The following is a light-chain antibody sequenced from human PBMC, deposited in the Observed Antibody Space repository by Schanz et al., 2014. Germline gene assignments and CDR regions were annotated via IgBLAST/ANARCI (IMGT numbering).Light chain of an antibody. CDR3: QQYGSSPLT. Sequence: EIVMTQSSGTLSVSPGERATLSCRASQSISSNLAWYQQKPGQAPRLLIFDASTRAAGIPDRFSGSGSVTDFTLTISRLEPEDFAVYYCQQYGSSPLTFGQGTRLEIK. CDR2: DAS. V-gene: IGKV3-20*01. J-gene: IGKJ5*01. CDR1: QSISSN.